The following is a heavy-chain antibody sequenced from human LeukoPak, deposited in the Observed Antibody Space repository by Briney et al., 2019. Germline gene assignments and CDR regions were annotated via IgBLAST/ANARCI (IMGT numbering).Heavy chain of an antibody. V-gene: IGHV3-23*01. D-gene: IGHD6-13*01. CDR2: ISGSGGST. J-gene: IGHJ4*02. CDR3: AKDGTPGIAAAGRSY. CDR1: GFTFSSYA. Sequence: GGSLKLSCAASGFTFSSYAMSWVRQAPGKGLEWVSAISGSGGSTYYADSVKGRFTISRDNSKNTLYLQMNSLRAEDTAVYYCAKDGTPGIAAAGRSYWGQGTLVTVSS.